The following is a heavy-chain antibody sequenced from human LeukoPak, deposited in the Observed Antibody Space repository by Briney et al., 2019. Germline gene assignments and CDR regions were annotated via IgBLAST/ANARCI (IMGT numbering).Heavy chain of an antibody. CDR3: AGTGDYFDY. CDR1: GFTFSNYW. Sequence: GGSLRLSCAASGFTFSNYWMTWVRQAPGKGLEWVASIKFDGSEKYYVDSVKGRFTISRDNAKNSLYLQMNSLRAEDTAVYYCAGTGDYFDYWGQGTLVTVSS. V-gene: IGHV3-7*01. J-gene: IGHJ4*02. CDR2: IKFDGSEK. D-gene: IGHD3-10*01.